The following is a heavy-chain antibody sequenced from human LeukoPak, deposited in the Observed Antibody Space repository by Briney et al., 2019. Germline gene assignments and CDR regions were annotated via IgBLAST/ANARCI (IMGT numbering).Heavy chain of an antibody. Sequence: ASVKVSCKASGYTFDIYGIAWVRQAPGQGLEWMGWIATYNGKTDYAQNLQGRVTMTTDLSTGTAYMELRSLRSDDTAVYYCARAYNSYYYYMDVWGKGIPVTVSS. J-gene: IGHJ6*03. CDR1: GYTFDIYG. CDR2: IATYNGKT. CDR3: ARAYNSYYYYMDV. V-gene: IGHV1-18*01. D-gene: IGHD1-14*01.